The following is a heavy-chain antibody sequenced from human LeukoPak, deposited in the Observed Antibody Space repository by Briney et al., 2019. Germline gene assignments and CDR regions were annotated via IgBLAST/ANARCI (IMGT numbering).Heavy chain of an antibody. D-gene: IGHD3-10*01. Sequence: GGSLILSCAASGFTFSSYAMSWVRQAPGKGLEWVSAISGSGGSTYYADSVKGRFTISRDNSKNTLYLQMNSLRAEDTAVYYCAKAGFRYYYGSGSYWGKNDYFDYWGQGTLVTVSS. CDR3: AKAGFRYYYGSGSYWGKNDYFDY. J-gene: IGHJ4*02. CDR2: ISGSGGST. CDR1: GFTFSSYA. V-gene: IGHV3-23*01.